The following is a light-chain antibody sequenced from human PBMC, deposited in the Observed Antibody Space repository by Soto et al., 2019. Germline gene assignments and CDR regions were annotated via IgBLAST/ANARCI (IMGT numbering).Light chain of an antibody. CDR1: ASNIGNNY. CDR3: GAWDNSLTGGV. Sequence: QSVLTQPPSVSAAPGQKVTISCSGSASNIGNNYVSWYQQLPGTAPQLLIYENYERPSGIPDRFSGSKSGTSATLGITGLQTGDEADYYCGAWDNSLTGGVFGGGTKLTVL. V-gene: IGLV1-51*02. CDR2: ENY. J-gene: IGLJ2*01.